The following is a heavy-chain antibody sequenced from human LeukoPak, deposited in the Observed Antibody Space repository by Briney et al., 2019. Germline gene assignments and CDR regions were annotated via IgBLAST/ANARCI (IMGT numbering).Heavy chain of an antibody. CDR1: GFSFSDHY. J-gene: IGHJ4*02. CDR2: VSGSGNTI. Sequence: GGSLRLSCAASGFSFSDHYMAWIRQAPGKGLEWVSYVSGSGNTIYHADSVKGRFTISRDTAKNSVHLQMNSLRVDDTAVYYCARGPDYYYDSSGSFDYWGQGTLVTVSS. D-gene: IGHD3-22*01. V-gene: IGHV3-11*01. CDR3: ARGPDYYYDSSGSFDY.